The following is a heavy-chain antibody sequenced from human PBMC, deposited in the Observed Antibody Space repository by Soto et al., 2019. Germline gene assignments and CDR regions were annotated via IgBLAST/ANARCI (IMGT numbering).Heavy chain of an antibody. J-gene: IGHJ4*02. CDR1: GFTVSSNY. CDR3: ARASRYSYGSSPFDY. D-gene: IGHD5-18*01. Sequence: GGSLRLSCAASGFTVSSNYMSWVRQAPGKGLEWVSVIYSGGSTYYADSVKGRFTISRDNSKNTLYLQMNSLRAEDTAVYYCARASRYSYGSSPFDYWGQGTLVTVSS. CDR2: IYSGGST. V-gene: IGHV3-53*01.